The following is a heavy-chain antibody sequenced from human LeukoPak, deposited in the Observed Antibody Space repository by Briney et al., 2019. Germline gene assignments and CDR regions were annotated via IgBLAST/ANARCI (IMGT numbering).Heavy chain of an antibody. Sequence: SETLSLTCAVYGGSFSGYYWSWIRQPPGKGLEWIGEINHSGSTNYNPSLKSRVTISVDTSKNQFSLKLSSVTAADTAVYYCARDPDFWSGYYYMDVWGRGTTVTVSS. D-gene: IGHD3-3*01. J-gene: IGHJ6*03. CDR2: INHSGST. CDR3: ARDPDFWSGYYYMDV. CDR1: GGSFSGYY. V-gene: IGHV4-34*01.